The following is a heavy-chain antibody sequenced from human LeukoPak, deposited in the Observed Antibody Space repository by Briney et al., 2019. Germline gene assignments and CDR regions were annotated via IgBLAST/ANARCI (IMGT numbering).Heavy chain of an antibody. V-gene: IGHV4-38-2*01. CDR1: GYSLSSGYY. D-gene: IGHD3-3*01. CDR2: IYHSGST. CDR3: ARHQAIFGTDFDY. Sequence: PSETLSLTCAVSGYSLSSGYYWGWIRPPPGKGLEWIGSIYHSGSTYYNPSLKSRVTISVDTSKNQFSLKLSSVTAADTAVYYCARHQAIFGTDFDYWGQGTLVTVSS. J-gene: IGHJ4*02.